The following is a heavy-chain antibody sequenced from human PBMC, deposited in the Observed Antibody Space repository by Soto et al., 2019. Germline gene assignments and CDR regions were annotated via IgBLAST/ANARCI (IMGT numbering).Heavy chain of an antibody. J-gene: IGHJ5*02. CDR3: SRGSLERGFDP. D-gene: IGHD1-1*01. CDR2: IRSKTKKYAT. CDR1: GFTFSGSA. Sequence: PXESLRLSCATSGFTFSGSAMHWVRQASGRGLEWVGRIRSKTKKYATAYAGSVKGRFTISRDDSKNTTYLQMNSLKTEDTAVYHCSRGSLERGFDPWGQGTLVTVSS. V-gene: IGHV3-73*01.